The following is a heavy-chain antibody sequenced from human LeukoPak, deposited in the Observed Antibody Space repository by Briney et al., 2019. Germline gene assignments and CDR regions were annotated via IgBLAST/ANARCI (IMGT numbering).Heavy chain of an antibody. J-gene: IGHJ6*03. CDR1: GFTFSSYA. CDR3: ARPRESTGYYYYYYYMDV. CDR2: ISYDGSNK. D-gene: IGHD1-26*01. V-gene: IGHV3-30*01. Sequence: GGSLRLSCAASGFTFSSYAMHWVRQAPGKGLEWVAVISYDGSNKYYADSVKGRFTISRDNSKNTLYLQMNSLRAEDTAVYYCARPRESTGYYYYYYYMDVWGKGTTVTVSS.